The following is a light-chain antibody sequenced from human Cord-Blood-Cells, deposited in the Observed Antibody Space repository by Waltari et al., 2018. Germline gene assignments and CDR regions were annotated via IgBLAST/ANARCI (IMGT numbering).Light chain of an antibody. J-gene: IGLJ2*01. V-gene: IGLV2-14*01. CDR1: SSDVGGYNY. Sequence: QSALTKPASVSGSPGQSITISCPGTSSDVGGYNYVSWYQQHPGKAPKLMIYDVSKRPSWVSNRFSGSKSGNTASLTISGLQAEDEADYYCSSYTSSSTLVFGGGTKLTVL. CDR2: DVS. CDR3: SSYTSSSTLV.